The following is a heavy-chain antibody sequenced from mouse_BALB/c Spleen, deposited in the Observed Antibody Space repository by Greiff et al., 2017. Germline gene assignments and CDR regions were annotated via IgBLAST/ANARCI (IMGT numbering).Heavy chain of an antibody. J-gene: IGHJ2*01. CDR3: ARFYDGYYFDY. D-gene: IGHD2-3*01. CDR1: GYSITSDYA. V-gene: IGHV3-2*02. Sequence: EVKVEESGPGLVKPSQSLSLTCTVTGYSITSDYAWNWIRQFPGNKLEWMGYISYSGSTSYNPSLKSRISITRDTSKNQFFLQLNSVTTEDTATYYCARFYDGYYFDYWGQGTTLTVSS. CDR2: ISYSGST.